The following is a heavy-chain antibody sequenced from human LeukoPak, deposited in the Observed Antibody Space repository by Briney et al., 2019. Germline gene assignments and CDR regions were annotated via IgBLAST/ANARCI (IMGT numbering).Heavy chain of an antibody. Sequence: SETLSLTCTVSGGSISSYYWSWIRQPAGKGLEWIGRIYTSGSTNYNPSLKSRVTTSVDTSKNQFSLKLSSVTAADTAVYYCARVARYYDILTGYYLGAFDIWGQGTMVTVSS. D-gene: IGHD3-9*01. V-gene: IGHV4-4*07. CDR1: GGSISSYY. J-gene: IGHJ3*02. CDR3: ARVARYYDILTGYYLGAFDI. CDR2: IYTSGST.